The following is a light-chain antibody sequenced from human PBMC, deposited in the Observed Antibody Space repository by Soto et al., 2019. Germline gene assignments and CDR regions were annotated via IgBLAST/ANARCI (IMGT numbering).Light chain of an antibody. Sequence: DIQMTQSPSSPSASVGDRVTITCRASQSINNYLNWYQQKPGKAPKLLIYAAFSLQSGVPSRFSGSGSGPDFTLTISSLQPEDFATFYCQQSYSIPLTFGGGTKVEIK. CDR1: QSINNY. CDR2: AAF. CDR3: QQSYSIPLT. J-gene: IGKJ4*01. V-gene: IGKV1-39*01.